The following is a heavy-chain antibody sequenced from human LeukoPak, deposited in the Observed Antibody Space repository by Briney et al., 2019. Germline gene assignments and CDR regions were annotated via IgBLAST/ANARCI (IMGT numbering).Heavy chain of an antibody. CDR1: GFTFSSYS. V-gene: IGHV3-21*01. CDR3: AKVFSVWEQNYFDY. J-gene: IGHJ4*02. CDR2: ISSSSSYI. Sequence: GGSLRLSCAASGFTFSSYSMNWVRQAPGKGLEWVSFISSSSSYIYHADSVKGRFTISRDNSKNTLYLQMNSLRAEDTAVYYCAKVFSVWEQNYFDYWGQGTLVTVSS. D-gene: IGHD1-26*01.